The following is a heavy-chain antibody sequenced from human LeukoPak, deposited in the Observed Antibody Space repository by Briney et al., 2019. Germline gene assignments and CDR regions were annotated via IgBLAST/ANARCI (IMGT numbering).Heavy chain of an antibody. V-gene: IGHV3-33*01. D-gene: IGHD4-17*01. J-gene: IGHJ5*02. CDR1: GFTFSSYG. CDR2: IWYDGSNK. CDR3: ARGAHYGDYNNWFDP. Sequence: GRSLRLSCAASGFTFSSYGMHWVRQAPGKGLEWVAVIWYDGSNKYYADSVKGRLTISRDNSKNTLYLQMNSLRAEDTAVYYCARGAHYGDYNNWFDPWGQGTLVTVSS.